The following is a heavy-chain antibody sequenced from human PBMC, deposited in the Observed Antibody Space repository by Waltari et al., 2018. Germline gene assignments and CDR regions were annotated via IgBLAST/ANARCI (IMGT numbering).Heavy chain of an antibody. CDR3: ARDQNYYDSSGYYPYDAFDI. J-gene: IGHJ3*02. V-gene: IGHV1-46*01. CDR2: INPSGGST. CDR1: GYTFTSYY. Sequence: QVQLVQSGAEVKKPGASVKVSCKASGYTFTSYYMHWVRQAPGQGLEWMGRINPSGGSTSYAQKFQGRVTMTRDTSTSTVYMELSSLRSEDTAVYYCARDQNYYDSSGYYPYDAFDIWGQGTMVTVSS. D-gene: IGHD3-22*01.